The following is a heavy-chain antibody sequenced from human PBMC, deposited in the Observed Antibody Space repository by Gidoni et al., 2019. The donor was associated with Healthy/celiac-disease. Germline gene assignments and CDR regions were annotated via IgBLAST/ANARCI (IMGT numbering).Heavy chain of an antibody. CDR2: IYSSGST. V-gene: IGHV4-59*08. CDR1: GGSISSYY. CDR3: ARHGAGTGPTDYYGMDV. Sequence: QVQLQESGPGLVKPSETLSLTCTVSGGSISSYYWSCIRQPQGKGLEWIGYIYSSGSTNYNPSLKSRVTIAVDTSKNQFSLKLSSVTAADTAVYYCARHGAGTGPTDYYGMDVWGQGTTVTVSS. J-gene: IGHJ6*02. D-gene: IGHD1-1*01.